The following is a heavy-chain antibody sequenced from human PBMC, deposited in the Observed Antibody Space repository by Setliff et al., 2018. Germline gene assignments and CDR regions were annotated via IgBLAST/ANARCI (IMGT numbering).Heavy chain of an antibody. CDR1: GYIFTSYG. V-gene: IGHV1-18*04. CDR3: AKQGYSDSLYAFDV. D-gene: IGHD3-16*02. Sequence: ASVKVSCKASGYIFTSYGITWVRQAPGQGLEWMGYITTYNGKTEYAEKVQGRVTMTRDTSIYTVYMELTGLTSDDTAVYYCAKQGYSDSLYAFDVWGQGTVVTVSS. CDR2: ITTYNGKT. J-gene: IGHJ3*01.